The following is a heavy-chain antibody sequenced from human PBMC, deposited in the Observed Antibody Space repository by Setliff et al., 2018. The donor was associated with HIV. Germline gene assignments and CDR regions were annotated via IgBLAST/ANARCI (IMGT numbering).Heavy chain of an antibody. CDR2: INSDGRST. Sequence: GSLRLSCAASGFTFSGSWMHWVRQAPGEGLVWISRINSDGRSTIYADSVKGRFTISRDNAKNTLYLQMNSLRAEDTAVYYCARRGEIAVAGTRAFDIWGQGTMVTVSS. J-gene: IGHJ3*02. V-gene: IGHV3-74*01. CDR1: GFTFSGSW. CDR3: ARRGEIAVAGTRAFDI. D-gene: IGHD6-19*01.